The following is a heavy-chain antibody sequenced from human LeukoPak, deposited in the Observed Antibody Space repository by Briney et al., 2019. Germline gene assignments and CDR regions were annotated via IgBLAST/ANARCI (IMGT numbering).Heavy chain of an antibody. CDR3: ARAYQPLGGLSFPDS. V-gene: IGHV7-4-1*02. J-gene: IGHJ5*01. D-gene: IGHD3-16*02. Sequence: GASVKVSCKASGYTFTTYAMNWVRQAPGQGLEWMGWISTNTGNPAYAQGFTGRFVFSLDTSVSTAYLQISSLKAEDTAVYYCARAYQPLGGLSFPDSWGQGTLVTVSS. CDR2: ISTNTGNP. CDR1: GYTFTTYA.